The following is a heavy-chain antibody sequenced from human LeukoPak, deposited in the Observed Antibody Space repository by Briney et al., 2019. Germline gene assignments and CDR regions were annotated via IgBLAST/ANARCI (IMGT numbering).Heavy chain of an antibody. CDR1: GFTFSSYG. CDR2: IWYDGSKK. J-gene: IGHJ5*02. Sequence: PGRSLRLSCAASGFTFSSYGMHWVRQAPGKGLEWVAVIWYDGSKKYYADSVKGRFTISRDNSKNTLYLQMNSLRAEDPAMYYWAREAQAYSSGWYSPWGQGTLVTVSS. D-gene: IGHD6-19*01. CDR3: AREAQAYSSGWYSP. V-gene: IGHV3-33*08.